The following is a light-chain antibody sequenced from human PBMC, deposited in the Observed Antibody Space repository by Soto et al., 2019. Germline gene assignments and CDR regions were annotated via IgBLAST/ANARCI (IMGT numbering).Light chain of an antibody. Sequence: QSALTQPASVSGSPGQSITISCTGTSSDVGGYGYVSWYQQHPGKAPKLLIYEVSNRPSGVSNRFSGSKSGNTASLTISGLQAEDEAHYYCKSFTSSFVFFGGGTQLTVL. J-gene: IGLJ2*01. CDR1: SSDVGGYGY. CDR2: EVS. V-gene: IGLV2-14*01. CDR3: KSFTSSFVF.